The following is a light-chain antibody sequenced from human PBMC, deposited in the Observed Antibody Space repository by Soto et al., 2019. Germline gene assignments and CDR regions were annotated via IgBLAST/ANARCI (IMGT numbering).Light chain of an antibody. CDR3: QQYYSYPLT. Sequence: DIQMTQSPSTLSASVGDRVTITCRASQSISSWLAWYQQKPVKAPKLLIYKASSLESGVPSRFSGSGSGTEFTLTISSLQPDDFATYYCQQYYSYPLTFGGGTKVDI. CDR1: QSISSW. J-gene: IGKJ4*01. CDR2: KAS. V-gene: IGKV1-5*03.